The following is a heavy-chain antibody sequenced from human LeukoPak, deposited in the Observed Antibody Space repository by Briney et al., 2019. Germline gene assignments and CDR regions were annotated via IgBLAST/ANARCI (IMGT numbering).Heavy chain of an antibody. J-gene: IGHJ3*02. Sequence: SETLSLTCTVSGGSISSYYWSWIRQPPGKGLEWIGYIYTSGSTNYNPSLKSRVTISVDTSKNQFSLKLSSVTAADTAVYYCARLVSITIFGVENGAFDIWGQGTMVTVSS. D-gene: IGHD3-3*01. V-gene: IGHV4-4*09. CDR2: IYTSGST. CDR3: ARLVSITIFGVENGAFDI. CDR1: GGSISSYY.